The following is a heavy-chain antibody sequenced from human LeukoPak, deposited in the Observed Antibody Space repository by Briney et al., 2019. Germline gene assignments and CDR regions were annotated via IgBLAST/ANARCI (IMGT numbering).Heavy chain of an antibody. CDR3: ARVRKQQLVRGGFDY. V-gene: IGHV4-34*01. CDR2: IYYSGST. CDR1: GGSFSGYY. J-gene: IGHJ4*02. D-gene: IGHD6-13*01. Sequence: SETLSLTCAVYGGSFSGYYWSWIRQPPGKGLEWIGIIYYSGSTYYNPSLKSRVTISVDTSKNQFSLKLSSVTAADTAVYYCARVRKQQLVRGGFDYWGQGTLVTVSS.